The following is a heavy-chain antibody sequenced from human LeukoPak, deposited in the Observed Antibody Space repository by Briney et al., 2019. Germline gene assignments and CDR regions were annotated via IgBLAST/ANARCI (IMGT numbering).Heavy chain of an antibody. V-gene: IGHV4-59*01. D-gene: IGHD3-3*01. CDR2: IYYSGST. CDR3: ARDNYDFWSGYRNFDY. CDR1: GGSISSYY. Sequence: SETLSLTCTVSGGSISSYYWSWIRQPPGKGLEWIGYIYYSGSTNYNPSLKSRVTISVDTSKNQFSLKLSSVTAADTAVYYCARDNYDFWSGYRNFDYWGQGTLVTVSS. J-gene: IGHJ4*02.